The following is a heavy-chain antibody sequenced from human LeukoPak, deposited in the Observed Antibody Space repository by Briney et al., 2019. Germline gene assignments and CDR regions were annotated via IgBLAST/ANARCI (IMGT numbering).Heavy chain of an antibody. J-gene: IGHJ4*02. CDR3: TREGRGSDAFDY. Sequence: PGGSLRLSCTTSGFTFGDYAMSWVRQATGKGLEWVGFIRSKAYGGTTEYAASVKGRFTISRDDPRRIVYLQMNSLKTEDTAVYYCTREGRGSDAFDYWGQGTLVTVSS. CDR2: IRSKAYGGTT. CDR1: GFTFGDYA. V-gene: IGHV3-49*04. D-gene: IGHD3-16*01.